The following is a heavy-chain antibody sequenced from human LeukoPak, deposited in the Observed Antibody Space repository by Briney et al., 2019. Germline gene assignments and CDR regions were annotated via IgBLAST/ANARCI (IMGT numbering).Heavy chain of an antibody. Sequence: PGRSLRLSCAASGFTFSSYSMNWVRQAPGKGLEWVSYISSSSSTIYYADSVKGRFTISRDNAKNSLYLQMNSLRAEDTAVYYCARDRSRREPGIAVAGPPQDYWGQGTLVTVSS. V-gene: IGHV3-48*04. CDR2: ISSSSSTI. D-gene: IGHD6-19*01. CDR3: ARDRSRREPGIAVAGPPQDY. CDR1: GFTFSSYS. J-gene: IGHJ4*02.